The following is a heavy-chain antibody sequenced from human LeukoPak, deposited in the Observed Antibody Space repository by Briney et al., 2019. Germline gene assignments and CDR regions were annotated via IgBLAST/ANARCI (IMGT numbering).Heavy chain of an antibody. CDR2: INHSGST. CDR1: GGSFSGYY. Sequence: SETLSLTCAVYGGSFSGYYGSWIRQPPGKGLEWIGEINHSGSTNYNPSLKSRVTISVDTSKNQFSLKLSSVTAADTAVYYCARSRWFFDYWGQGTLVTVSS. CDR3: ARSRWFFDY. V-gene: IGHV4-34*01. D-gene: IGHD4-23*01. J-gene: IGHJ4*02.